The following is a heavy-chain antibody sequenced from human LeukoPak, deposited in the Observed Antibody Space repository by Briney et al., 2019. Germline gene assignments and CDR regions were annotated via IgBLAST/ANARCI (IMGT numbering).Heavy chain of an antibody. CDR3: ARVRKDYYYYYGMDV. CDR1: GFTFNTYT. J-gene: IGHJ6*02. CDR2: INHSGST. Sequence: GSLRPSCVASGFTFNTYTMNWVRQPPGKGLEWIGEINHSGSTNYNPSLKSRVTISVDTSKNQFSLKLSSVTAADTAVYYCARVRKDYYYYYGMDVWGQGTTVTVSS. V-gene: IGHV4-34*01.